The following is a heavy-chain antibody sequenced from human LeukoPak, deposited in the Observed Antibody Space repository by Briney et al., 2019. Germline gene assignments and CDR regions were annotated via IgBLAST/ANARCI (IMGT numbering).Heavy chain of an antibody. CDR1: GYSFTSYL. Sequence: GDSLNISCKGSGYSFTSYLSCGVRQIPGKGLEGMGIIYPGDSDTRYSPSFQGQITISADKSISTAYLQWSSLKASDTAMYYCARHRQFGGVIGNAFDIWGQGTMVTVSS. CDR2: IYPGDSDT. CDR3: ARHRQFGGVIGNAFDI. J-gene: IGHJ3*02. V-gene: IGHV5-51*01. D-gene: IGHD3-16*02.